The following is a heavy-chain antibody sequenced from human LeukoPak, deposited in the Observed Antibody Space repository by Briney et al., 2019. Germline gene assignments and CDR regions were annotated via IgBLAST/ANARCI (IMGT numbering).Heavy chain of an antibody. CDR1: GYTFTAYY. J-gene: IGHJ4*02. V-gene: IGHV1-2*02. CDR3: ATYYYDISRYYCDY. D-gene: IGHD3-22*01. CDR2: INPKNGGP. Sequence: GASVKVSCKASGYTFTAYYLHWVRQAPGQGLEWMGWINPKNGGPNYGQKFQGRVTMTMDASISTAYMELSRLRSDDTAVYYCATYYYDISRYYCDYWGQGTLVTVSS.